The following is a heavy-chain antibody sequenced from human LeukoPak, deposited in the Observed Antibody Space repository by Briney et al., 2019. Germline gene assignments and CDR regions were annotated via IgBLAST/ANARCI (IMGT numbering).Heavy chain of an antibody. V-gene: IGHV4-39*07. CDR3: ARASAVAGTRDAFDI. CDR2: IYYSGST. D-gene: IGHD6-19*01. CDR1: GGSISSSSYY. J-gene: IGHJ3*02. Sequence: SETLSLTCTVSGGSISSSSYYWGWIRQPPGKGLQWIGSIYYSGSTYYNPSLKSRVTISVDTSKNQFSLKLSSVTAADTAVYYCARASAVAGTRDAFDIWGQGTMVTVSS.